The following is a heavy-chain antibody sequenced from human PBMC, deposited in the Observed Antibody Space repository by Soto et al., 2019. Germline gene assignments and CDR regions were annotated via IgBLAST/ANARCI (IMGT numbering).Heavy chain of an antibody. CDR2: ISGSGGST. V-gene: IGHV3-23*01. J-gene: IGHJ4*02. CDR3: ARRGSGSYYDY. D-gene: IGHD1-26*01. Sequence: EVQLLESGGGLVQPGGSLRLSCAASGFTFSSYAMRWVRQAPGKGLEWVSAISGSGGSTYYADSVKGRFTISRDNSKTTLYLQMTSLSAEDTAVYYCARRGSGSYYDYWGQGTLVTVSS. CDR1: GFTFSSYA.